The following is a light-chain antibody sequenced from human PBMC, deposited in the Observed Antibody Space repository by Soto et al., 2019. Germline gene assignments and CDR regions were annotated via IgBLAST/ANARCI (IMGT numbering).Light chain of an antibody. Sequence: QSVLTQPPSASGSPGQSVTISCTGTSSDVGGYNYVSWYQHHPGKAPKLMISEVSKRPSGVPDRFSGSKSGDTASLTVSGLQAEDEADYYCSSYAGSNNLVFGGGTQLTV. CDR2: EVS. V-gene: IGLV2-8*01. J-gene: IGLJ2*01. CDR3: SSYAGSNNLV. CDR1: SSDVGGYNY.